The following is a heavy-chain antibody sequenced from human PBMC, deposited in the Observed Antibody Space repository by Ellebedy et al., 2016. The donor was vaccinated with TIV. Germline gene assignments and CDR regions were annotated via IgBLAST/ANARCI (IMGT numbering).Heavy chain of an antibody. D-gene: IGHD3-16*01. CDR2: IYYSGTT. V-gene: IGHV4-39*01. CDR3: ARRMGGRNYFDY. Sequence: SETLSLTXPVSGGSISSVGSYWGWIRQPPGKGLEWIANIYYSGTTYYNPSLKSRVTISVDTSKNQFSLKLSSVTAADTAVYYCARRMGGRNYFDYWGQGTLVTVSS. CDR1: GGSISSVGSY. J-gene: IGHJ4*02.